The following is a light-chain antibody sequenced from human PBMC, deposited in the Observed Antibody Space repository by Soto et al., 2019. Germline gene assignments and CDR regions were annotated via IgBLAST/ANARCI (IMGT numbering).Light chain of an antibody. V-gene: IGKV1-5*03. J-gene: IGKJ4*01. CDR1: QSVSSW. CDR2: KAS. Sequence: DIQMTQFPSTLSASVGDRVTITCRASQSVSSWLAWYQQKPGKAPKLLIYKASNLESGVPSRFSGSGSGTEFTLTISSLQPDDFATYYCQQYNSYSRTFGGGTKVEIK. CDR3: QQYNSYSRT.